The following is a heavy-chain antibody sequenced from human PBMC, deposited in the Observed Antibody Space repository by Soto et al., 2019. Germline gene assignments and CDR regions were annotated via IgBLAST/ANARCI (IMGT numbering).Heavy chain of an antibody. CDR2: ISGSGGST. D-gene: IGHD3-9*01. CDR3: ATSTVLRYFAGGI. CDR1: GFTFSSYA. Sequence: GGSLRLSCAASGFTFSSYAMSWVRQAPGKGLEWVSAISGSGGSTYYADSVKGRFTISRDNSKNTLYLQINSLRAEDTAVYYCATSTVLRYFAGGIWGQGTMVTVSS. V-gene: IGHV3-23*01. J-gene: IGHJ3*02.